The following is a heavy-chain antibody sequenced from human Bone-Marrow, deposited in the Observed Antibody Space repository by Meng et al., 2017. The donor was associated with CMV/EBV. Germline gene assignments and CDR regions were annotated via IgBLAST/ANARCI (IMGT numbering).Heavy chain of an antibody. V-gene: IGHV3-20*04. J-gene: IGHJ4*02. CDR3: ARGLVVPAAINYCDY. CDR1: GFTFDDYG. D-gene: IGHD2-2*01. CDR2: INWNGGST. Sequence: GGSLRLSCAASGFTFDDYGMSWVRQAPGKGLEWVSGINWNGGSTGYADSVKGRFTISRDNAKNSLYLQMNSLRAEDTALYYCARGLVVPAAINYCDYWGQGNLVNVTS.